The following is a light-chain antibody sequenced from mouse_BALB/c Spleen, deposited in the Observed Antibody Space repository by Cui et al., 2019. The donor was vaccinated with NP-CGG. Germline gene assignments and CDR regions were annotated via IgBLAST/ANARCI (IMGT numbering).Light chain of an antibody. Sequence: QAVVTQESALTTSPGETVTLTCRSSTGAVTTSNYANWVQEKPDHLFTGLIGGTNNRTPGVPGRFSGSLIGDEAALTITGAQTEDEAIYFCALWYSNHWVFGGGTKLTVL. CDR1: TGAVTTSNY. J-gene: IGLJ1*01. CDR3: ALWYSNHWV. CDR2: GTN. V-gene: IGLV1*01.